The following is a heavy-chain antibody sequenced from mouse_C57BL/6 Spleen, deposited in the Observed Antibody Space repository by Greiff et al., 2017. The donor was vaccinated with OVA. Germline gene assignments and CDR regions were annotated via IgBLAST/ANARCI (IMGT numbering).Heavy chain of an antibody. CDR2: FTMYSDAT. J-gene: IGHJ4*01. CDR3: ARGDWDSYAMDY. V-gene: IGHV1-49*01. D-gene: IGHD4-1*01. CDR1: YFAFTASA. Sequence: LQQSGAELVRPGSSVKLSCKASYFAFTASAMHWVKQSPGQGLEWLGSFTMYSDATEYSENFKGKATLTANTSSSTAYMELSSLTSEDSAVYYCARGDWDSYAMDYWGQGTSVTVSS.